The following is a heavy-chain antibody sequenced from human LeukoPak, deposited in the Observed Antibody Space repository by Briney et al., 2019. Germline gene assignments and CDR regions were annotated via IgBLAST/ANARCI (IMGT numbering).Heavy chain of an antibody. D-gene: IGHD3-10*01. CDR3: ARESYYYGSGAYDP. V-gene: IGHV3-11*01. CDR2: SSTSGSTI. J-gene: IGHJ5*02. CDR1: GFIISEYY. Sequence: GGSLRLSCAASGFIISEYYMSWIRQAPGKGLEWPSYSSTSGSTISYADSVKGRFTISRDNAKNSLYLQMNSLRAEDTAVYYCARESYYYGSGAYDPWGQGTLVTVSS.